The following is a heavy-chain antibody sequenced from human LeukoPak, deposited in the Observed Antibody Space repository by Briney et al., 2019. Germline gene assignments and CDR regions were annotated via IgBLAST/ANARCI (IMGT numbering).Heavy chain of an antibody. Sequence: PGRSLRLSCAASGFTFSSYAMSWVRQAPGKGLEWVSSISASGGSTYYADSVKGRFTISRDISKNTLSLQMNSLRAEDTAVYYCAKGGRDIVVLVAAADYWGQGTLVTVSS. D-gene: IGHD2-15*01. CDR2: ISASGGST. V-gene: IGHV3-23*01. CDR1: GFTFSSYA. CDR3: AKGGRDIVVLVAAADY. J-gene: IGHJ4*02.